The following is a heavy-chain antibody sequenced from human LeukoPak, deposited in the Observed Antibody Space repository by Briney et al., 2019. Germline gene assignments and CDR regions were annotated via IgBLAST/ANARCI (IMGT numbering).Heavy chain of an antibody. CDR2: IYTSGST. Sequence: SETLSLTCTVSGGSISSGSYYWSWIRQPAGKGLEWIGRIYTSGSTNYNPSLKSRVTISVDTFKNQFSLKLSSVTAADTAVYYCARMTEEHFYDSYYMDVWGKGTTVTVSS. D-gene: IGHD3-3*01. V-gene: IGHV4-61*02. J-gene: IGHJ6*03. CDR1: GGSISSGSYY. CDR3: ARMTEEHFYDSYYMDV.